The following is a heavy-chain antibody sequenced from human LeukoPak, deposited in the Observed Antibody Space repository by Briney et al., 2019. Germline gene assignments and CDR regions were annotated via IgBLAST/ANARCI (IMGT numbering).Heavy chain of an antibody. CDR1: GFTFSSYW. Sequence: GGSLRLSCEASGFTFSSYWMSWVRQAPGKGLEWVANIKQDGSEKYYVDSVKGRFTISRDNAKNSLYLQMNSLRAEDTAVYYCASPLPYYYDSSGYFYWGQGTLVTVSS. D-gene: IGHD3-22*01. J-gene: IGHJ4*02. CDR2: IKQDGSEK. V-gene: IGHV3-7*05. CDR3: ASPLPYYYDSSGYFY.